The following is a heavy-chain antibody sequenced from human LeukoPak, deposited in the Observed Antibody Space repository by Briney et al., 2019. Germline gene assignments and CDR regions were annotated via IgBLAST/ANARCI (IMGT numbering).Heavy chain of an antibody. D-gene: IGHD3-10*01. V-gene: IGHV4-38-2*02. CDR1: GYSISSGYY. CDR2: IYHSGST. J-gene: IGHJ4*02. CDR3: ARSNLWFGESPAQFDY. Sequence: PSETLSLTCTVSGYSISSGYYWGWIRPPPGKGLEWIWNIYHSGSTYYNPSLKSRVTISVDASKNQFSLKLSSVTAADTAVYYCARSNLWFGESPAQFDYWGQGTLVSVSS.